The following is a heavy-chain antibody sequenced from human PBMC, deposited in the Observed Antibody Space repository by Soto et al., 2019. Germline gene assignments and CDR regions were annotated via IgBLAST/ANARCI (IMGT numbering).Heavy chain of an antibody. D-gene: IGHD3-16*01. V-gene: IGHV1-8*02. CDR1: GYTFTGYY. CDR3: ATMIRGLIHWLDP. Sequence: APVKLARKASGYTFTGYYMHWVRQTTGQGPEWMGWMYPNNGQTAYARTFQGRVTMTWNSSTSTAYMELSSLTSEDTAVYYCATMIRGLIHWLDPWGQGTLVTVSS. CDR2: MYPNNGQT. J-gene: IGHJ5*02.